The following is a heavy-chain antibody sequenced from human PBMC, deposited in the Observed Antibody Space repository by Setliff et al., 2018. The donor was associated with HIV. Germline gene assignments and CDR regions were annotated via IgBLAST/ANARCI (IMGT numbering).Heavy chain of an antibody. Sequence: GASVKVSCKASGYSFARYGLSWVRQATGQGLEWMGWMNPNSGNTGYAQKFQGRVTITADESTSTAYMELSSLRSEDTAVYYCARVGVLRLGGFGAFDIWGQGTMVTVSS. CDR2: MNPNSGNT. D-gene: IGHD3-16*01. V-gene: IGHV1-8*03. CDR3: ARVGVLRLGGFGAFDI. CDR1: GYSFARYG. J-gene: IGHJ3*02.